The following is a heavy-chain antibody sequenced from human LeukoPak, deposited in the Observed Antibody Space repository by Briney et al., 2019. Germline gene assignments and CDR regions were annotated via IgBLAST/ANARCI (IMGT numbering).Heavy chain of an antibody. Sequence: ASVTVSCKASGYTFTSYYMHWVRQAPGQGLEWMGIINPSGGSTSYAQKFQGRVTMTRDTSTSTVYMELSSLRSEDTAVYYCARDREVTAILAGYYFDYWGQGTLVTVSS. CDR2: INPSGGST. D-gene: IGHD2-21*02. J-gene: IGHJ4*02. CDR3: ARDREVTAILAGYYFDY. V-gene: IGHV1-46*01. CDR1: GYTFTSYY.